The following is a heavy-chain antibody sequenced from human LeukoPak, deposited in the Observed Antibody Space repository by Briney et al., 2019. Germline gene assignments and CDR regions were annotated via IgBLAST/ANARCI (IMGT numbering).Heavy chain of an antibody. Sequence: GGSLRLSCAASGFTVSSNYMNWVRQAPAQGLEWVSSMTSSSSYTFYSDSVKGGFTISTENAKSSLYLQMNSLIAEDTAIYYCARDPYNGNYGDSYYYYMDVWGKGTTVTLSS. CDR1: GFTVSSNY. D-gene: IGHD1-26*01. J-gene: IGHJ6*03. CDR2: MTSSSSYT. CDR3: ARDPYNGNYGDSYYYYMDV. V-gene: IGHV3-21*01.